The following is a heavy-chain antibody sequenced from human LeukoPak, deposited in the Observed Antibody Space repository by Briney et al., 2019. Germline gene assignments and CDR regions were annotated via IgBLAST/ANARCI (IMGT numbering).Heavy chain of an antibody. D-gene: IGHD3-3*01. CDR3: ATPQPGRFFVDYFDY. V-gene: IGHV1-24*01. Sequence: ASVEVSCNVSGYTLTELSIHWVRQAPGKGLEWMGGFYPEDGETIYAQKFQGRVTMTEDTSTDTAYMELNSLRSEDTAVFYCATPQPGRFFVDYFDYWGQGTLVTVSS. CDR1: GYTLTELS. J-gene: IGHJ4*02. CDR2: FYPEDGET.